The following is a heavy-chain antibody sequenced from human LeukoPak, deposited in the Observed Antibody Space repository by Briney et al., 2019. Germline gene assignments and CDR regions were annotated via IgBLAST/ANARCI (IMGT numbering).Heavy chain of an antibody. CDR1: GYSISSGYY. V-gene: IGHV4-38-2*01. CDR2: IYHSGST. CDR3: ARKMKMAKPYWGKFDY. Sequence: SETLSLTCAVSGYSISSGYYWGWIRQPPGKGLEWIGSIYHSGSTYYNPSLKSRVTISVDTSKNQFSLKLSSVTGADTAVYYCARKMKMAKPYWGKFDYWGQGTLVTVSS. D-gene: IGHD5-24*01. J-gene: IGHJ4*02.